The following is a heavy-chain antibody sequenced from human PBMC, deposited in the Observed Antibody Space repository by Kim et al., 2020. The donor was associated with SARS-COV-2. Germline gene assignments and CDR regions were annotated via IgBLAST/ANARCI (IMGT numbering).Heavy chain of an antibody. CDR1: GGTFSSYA. CDR2: IIPIFGTA. J-gene: IGHJ6*02. V-gene: IGHV1-69*13. D-gene: IGHD3-9*01. CDR3: ARVRVLTGYSTYYYYGMDV. Sequence: SVKVSCKASGGTFSSYAISWVRQAPGQGLEWMGGIIPIFGTANYAQKFQGRVTITADESTSTAYMELSSLRSEDTAVYYCARVRVLTGYSTYYYYGMDVWGQGTTVTVSS.